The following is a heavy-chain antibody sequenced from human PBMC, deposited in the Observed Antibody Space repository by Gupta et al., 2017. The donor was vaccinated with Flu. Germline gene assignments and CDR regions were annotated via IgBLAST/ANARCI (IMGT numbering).Heavy chain of an antibody. J-gene: IGHJ4*02. CDR1: GGSISSSSYY. Sequence: QLQLQESGPGLVKPSETLSLTCTVSGGSISSSSYYWGWIRQPPGKGLEWIGSIYYSGSTYYNPSLKSRVTISVDTSKNQFSLELSSVTAADTAVYYCARQGYSYGYWVYWGQGTLVTVSS. V-gene: IGHV4-39*01. D-gene: IGHD5-18*01. CDR3: ARQGYSYGYWVY. CDR2: IYYSGST.